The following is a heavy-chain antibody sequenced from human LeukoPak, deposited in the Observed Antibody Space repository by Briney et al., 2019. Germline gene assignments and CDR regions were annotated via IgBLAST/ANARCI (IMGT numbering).Heavy chain of an antibody. D-gene: IGHD3-22*01. CDR3: ATIETDNSGYHWFDP. V-gene: IGHV4-39*01. CDR1: GGSISSDAYY. CDR2: VYYTGST. Sequence: PSETLSLTCTVSGGSISSDAYYWAWVRQPPGKGLEWIGIVYYTGSTYYNPSLTSRLIMFVDTSKNQFSLKLSSVTAADTAVYYCATIETDNSGYHWFDPWGQGTLVTVSS. J-gene: IGHJ5*02.